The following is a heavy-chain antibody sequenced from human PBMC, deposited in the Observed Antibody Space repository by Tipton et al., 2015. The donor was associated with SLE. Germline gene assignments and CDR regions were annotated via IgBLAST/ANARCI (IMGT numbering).Heavy chain of an antibody. CDR1: GGSISSHY. CDR2: IYYSGST. J-gene: IGHJ3*02. Sequence: TLSLTCTVSGGSISSHYWSWIRQPPGKGLEWIGYIYYSGSTNYNPSLKSRVTISVDTSKNQFSLKLSSVTAADTAVYYCARGDDAFDIWGQGTMVTVSS. V-gene: IGHV4-59*11. CDR3: ARGDDAFDI.